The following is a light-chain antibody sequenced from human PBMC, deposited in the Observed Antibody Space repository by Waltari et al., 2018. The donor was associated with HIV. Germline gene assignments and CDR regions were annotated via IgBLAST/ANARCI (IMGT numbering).Light chain of an antibody. CDR3: QQISSFPLT. CDR2: DAS. Sequence: DIQMTQSPSSLSASVGDRVSITCRASQAVANKVNWFQQKPGKAPKLLIYDASRLPNGVPSRFSGSGSGTDFTLTINSVQPDDFASYFCQQISSFPLTFGPGTKVDVK. V-gene: IGKV1-39*01. CDR1: QAVANK. J-gene: IGKJ3*01.